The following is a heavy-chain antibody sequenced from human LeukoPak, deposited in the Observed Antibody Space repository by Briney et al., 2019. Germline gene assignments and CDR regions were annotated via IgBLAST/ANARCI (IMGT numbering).Heavy chain of an antibody. Sequence: SETLSLTCFVSNGSITSTSYYWAWIRQSPGMGLEWIGTTSSGGSAYYKTSLKSRVTISVDTSKTQLSLRLTSVTAADTAVYYCARQGGGDFVDSWGQGTLVSVS. D-gene: IGHD4-17*01. V-gene: IGHV4-39*01. J-gene: IGHJ4*02. CDR2: TSSGGSA. CDR1: NGSITSTSYY. CDR3: ARQGGGDFVDS.